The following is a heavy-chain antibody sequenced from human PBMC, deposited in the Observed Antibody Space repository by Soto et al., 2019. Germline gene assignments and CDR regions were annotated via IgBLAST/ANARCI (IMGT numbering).Heavy chain of an antibody. Sequence: GESLKISCKGSGYSFTNYWIGWVRQMPGRGLEWMGIIYPGDSDTRYSPSFEGQVTISADKSISTAYLQWSSLKDSDTAIYYCARRGSSSPSYNFDFWGQGTPVTVSS. CDR1: GYSFTNYW. CDR2: IYPGDSDT. CDR3: ARRGSSSPSYNFDF. V-gene: IGHV5-51*01. J-gene: IGHJ4*02. D-gene: IGHD6-13*01.